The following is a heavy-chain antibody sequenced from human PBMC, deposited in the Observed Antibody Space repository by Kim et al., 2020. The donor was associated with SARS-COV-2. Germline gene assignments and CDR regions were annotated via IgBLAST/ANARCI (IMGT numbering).Heavy chain of an antibody. CDR3: ARDKGRGENWFDP. CDR1: GGSISSSSYY. D-gene: IGHD3-10*01. Sequence: SETLSLTCTVSGGSISSSSYYWGWIRQPPGKGLEWIGSIYYSGSTYYNPSLKSRVTISVDTSKNQFSLKLSSVTAADTAVYYCARDKGRGENWFDPWGQGTLVTVSS. V-gene: IGHV4-39*07. CDR2: IYYSGST. J-gene: IGHJ5*02.